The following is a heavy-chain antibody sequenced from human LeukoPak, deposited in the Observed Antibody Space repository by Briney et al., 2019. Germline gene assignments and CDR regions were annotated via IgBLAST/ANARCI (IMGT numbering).Heavy chain of an antibody. CDR2: IHYSGST. D-gene: IGHD5-12*01. Sequence: PSETLSLTCIVSGGSISSYYWSWIRQSPGKGLEWIGKIHYSGSTNYHPSLNSRVTISLDTYKNQFFLRLSSVTAADTAVYYCARLHVDIVATTDGYFDYWGQGTLVTVSS. V-gene: IGHV4-59*12. CDR3: ARLHVDIVATTDGYFDY. CDR1: GGSISSYY. J-gene: IGHJ4*02.